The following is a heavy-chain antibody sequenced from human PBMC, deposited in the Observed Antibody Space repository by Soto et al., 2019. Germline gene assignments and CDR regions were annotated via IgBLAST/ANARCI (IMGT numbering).Heavy chain of an antibody. V-gene: IGHV3-66*01. D-gene: IGHD3-10*01. J-gene: IGHJ1*01. CDR3: AREEGYYGSGSYYGYFQH. CDR2: IYSGGST. CDR1: GFTVSSNY. Sequence: EVQLVESGGGLVQPGGSLRLSCAASGFTVSSNYMSWVRQAPGKGLEWVSVIYSGGSTYYADSVKGRCTISRDNSKTTLYLQMNSLRAEDTAVYYCAREEGYYGSGSYYGYFQHWGQGTLVTVSS.